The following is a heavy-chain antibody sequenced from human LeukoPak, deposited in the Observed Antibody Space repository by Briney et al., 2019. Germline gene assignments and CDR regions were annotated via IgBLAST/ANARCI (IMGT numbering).Heavy chain of an antibody. CDR3: AKEDY. V-gene: IGHV3-9*01. Sequence: GGSLRLSCAASGFTFDDYAMHWVRQATGKGLEWVSGISWNSGSIGYADSVKSRFTISRDNAKNSLYLQMNSLRAEDTALYYCAKEDYWGQGTLVTVSS. CDR2: ISWNSGSI. J-gene: IGHJ4*02. CDR1: GFTFDDYA.